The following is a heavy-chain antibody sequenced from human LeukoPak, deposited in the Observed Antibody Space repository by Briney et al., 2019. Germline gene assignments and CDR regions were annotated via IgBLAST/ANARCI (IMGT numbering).Heavy chain of an antibody. CDR2: IRYDGSNK. J-gene: IGHJ6*03. Sequence: GGSLRLSCAASGFTFSSYGMHWVRQAPGKGLEWVAFIRYDGSNKYYADSVKGRFTISRDNAKNSLYLQLNNLRAEDTAVYYCVRGSLASGVVVYYYYYLDVWGKGTTVTVSS. CDR3: VRGSLASGVVVYYYYYLDV. V-gene: IGHV3-30*02. CDR1: GFTFSSYG. D-gene: IGHD3-3*01.